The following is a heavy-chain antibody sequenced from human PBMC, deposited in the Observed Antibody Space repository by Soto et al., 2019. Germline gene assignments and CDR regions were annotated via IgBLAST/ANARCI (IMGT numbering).Heavy chain of an antibody. D-gene: IGHD5-18*01. Sequence: QVTLKESGPVLVKPTETLTLTCTVSGFSLSNARMGVSWIRQPPGKALEWLAHIFSSDEKSYSTSLKSRLTIPKAXSKSHVVLTMTNMDPADTATYYCARTADTAMVPNYWGQGTLVTVSS. CDR1: GFSLSNARMG. CDR3: ARTADTAMVPNY. J-gene: IGHJ4*02. CDR2: IFSSDEK. V-gene: IGHV2-26*01.